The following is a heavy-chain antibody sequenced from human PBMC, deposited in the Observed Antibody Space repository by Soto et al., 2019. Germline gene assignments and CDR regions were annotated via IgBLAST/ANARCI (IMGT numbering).Heavy chain of an antibody. CDR3: ACGHDPGLRFDY. CDR2: IYWDDDK. CDR1: GFSLSTSGVG. J-gene: IGHJ4*02. Sequence: SGPTLVNPTQTLTLTCTFSGFSLSTSGVGVGWIRQPPGKALEWLALIYWDDDKRYSPSLKNRLTITKDTSKNQVVLTMTNMDPVDTATYYCACGHDPGLRFDYWGQGTLVTVSS. V-gene: IGHV2-5*02. D-gene: IGHD3-16*01.